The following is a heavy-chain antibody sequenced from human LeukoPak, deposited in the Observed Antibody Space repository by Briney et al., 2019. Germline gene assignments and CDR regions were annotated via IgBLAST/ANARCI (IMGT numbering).Heavy chain of an antibody. CDR1: GFTFSDYY. J-gene: IGHJ4*02. CDR2: ISSSGSTI. Sequence: GGSLRLSCAASGFTFSDYYMSWIRQAPGKGLEWVSYISSSGSTIYYADSVKGRFTISRDNAKNSLYLQMNSLRAEDTAVYHCARAHYYDSSGYPNPFDYWGQGTLVTVSS. CDR3: ARAHYYDSSGYPNPFDY. V-gene: IGHV3-11*04. D-gene: IGHD3-22*01.